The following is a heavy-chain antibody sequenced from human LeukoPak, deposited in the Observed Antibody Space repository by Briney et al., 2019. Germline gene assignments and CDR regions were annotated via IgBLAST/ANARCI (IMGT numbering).Heavy chain of an antibody. CDR3: TARTYYYDSSGYYFGLDP. J-gene: IGHJ5*02. Sequence: GGSLRLSCAASGFTFSNAWMSWVRQAPGKGLEWVGRIKSKTDGGTTDYAAHVKGRFTISRDDSKNTLYLQMNSLKAEDTAVYYCTARTYYYDSSGYYFGLDPWGQGTLVTVSS. CDR2: IKSKTDGGTT. CDR1: GFTFSNAW. D-gene: IGHD3-22*01. V-gene: IGHV3-15*01.